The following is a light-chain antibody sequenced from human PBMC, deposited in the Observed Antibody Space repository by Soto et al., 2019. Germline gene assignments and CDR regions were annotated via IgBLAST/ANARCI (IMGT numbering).Light chain of an antibody. Sequence: DIVMTQSPDSLAVSLGERATINCKSSRSVLCSSDSENYLAWYQQKPGQPPKLLIYWASTRESGVPDRFSGSGSGTDFTLTISSLQAEDVAVYYCQQYYSSPYTFGQGTKLEI. CDR2: WAS. J-gene: IGKJ2*01. V-gene: IGKV4-1*01. CDR3: QQYYSSPYT. CDR1: RSVLCSSDSENY.